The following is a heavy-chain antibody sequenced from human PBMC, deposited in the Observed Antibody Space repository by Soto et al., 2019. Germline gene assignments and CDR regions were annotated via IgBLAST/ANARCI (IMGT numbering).Heavy chain of an antibody. Sequence: GAAVKFSCKASGYTFTSYGISRVRQAPGQGLDCMGWISDYNGNTNYAQKLQGRVTMTTDTSTSTAYMELRSLRYDDTAVYYCAIYGSDYYDSSGYGYDAFDIWGQWTMVTVSS. J-gene: IGHJ3*02. CDR1: GYTFTSYG. CDR3: AIYGSDYYDSSGYGYDAFDI. D-gene: IGHD3-22*01. CDR2: ISDYNGNT. V-gene: IGHV1-18*01.